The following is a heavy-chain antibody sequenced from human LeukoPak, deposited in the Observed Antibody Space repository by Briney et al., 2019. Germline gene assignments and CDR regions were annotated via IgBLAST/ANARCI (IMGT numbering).Heavy chain of an antibody. J-gene: IGHJ4*02. D-gene: IGHD1-26*01. CDR1: GGSIRSYY. CDR2: IYYTGNT. V-gene: IGHV4-59*08. Sequence: PETLSLTCTVSGGSIRSYYWSWIRQPPGKGLEWIGYIYYTGNTNYNPSLKSRVTISVDTSKNQFSLNLSSVTAADTAIYYCARLGGATSPFGYWGQGTLVTVSS. CDR3: ARLGGATSPFGY.